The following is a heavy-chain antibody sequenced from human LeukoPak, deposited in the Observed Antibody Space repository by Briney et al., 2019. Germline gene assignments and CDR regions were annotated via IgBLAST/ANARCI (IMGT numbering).Heavy chain of an antibody. J-gene: IGHJ4*02. Sequence: PSETLSLTCAVYGGSFSGYYWSWIRQPPGKGLEWIGEINHSGSTNYNPSLKSRVTISVDTSKNQFSLKLSSVTAADTAVYYCARDESYYGSGTHWGQGTLVTVSS. CDR3: ARDESYYGSGTH. CDR2: INHSGST. CDR1: GGSFSGYY. V-gene: IGHV4-34*01. D-gene: IGHD3-10*01.